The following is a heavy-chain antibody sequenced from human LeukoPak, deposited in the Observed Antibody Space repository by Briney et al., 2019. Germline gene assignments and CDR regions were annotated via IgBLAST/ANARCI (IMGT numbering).Heavy chain of an antibody. CDR1: GGSFSGYY. Sequence: SETLSLTCSVYGGSFSGYYWSWIRQPPGKGLEWIGEIDHSGSTNYNPSLKSRVTISVDTSKNQFSLKLSSVTAADTAVYYCARHGYGDSPLYYYYYMDVWGKGTTVTISS. CDR3: ARHGYGDSPLYYYYYMDV. V-gene: IGHV4-34*01. D-gene: IGHD4-17*01. J-gene: IGHJ6*03. CDR2: IDHSGST.